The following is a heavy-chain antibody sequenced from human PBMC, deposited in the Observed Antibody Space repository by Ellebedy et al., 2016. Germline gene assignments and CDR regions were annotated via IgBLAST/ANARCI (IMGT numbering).Heavy chain of an antibody. J-gene: IGHJ5*02. D-gene: IGHD3-16*01. CDR2: IVFSGTAT. CDR1: GFTFNIAG. V-gene: IGHV3-21*01. Sequence: GESLKISXAASGFTFNIAGMTWVRQAPGKGLEWVATIVFSGTATYYSDSVKGRFIISRDNAKNSLYLQMNSLRAEDTAVYYCARGVGGTSLNWFDPWGQGTLVTVSS. CDR3: ARGVGGTSLNWFDP.